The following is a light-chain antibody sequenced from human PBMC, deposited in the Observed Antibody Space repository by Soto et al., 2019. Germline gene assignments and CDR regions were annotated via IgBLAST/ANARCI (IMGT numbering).Light chain of an antibody. CDR2: KAS. V-gene: IGKV1-5*03. J-gene: IGKJ5*01. CDR3: RQYNAYPIT. CDR1: QSVSSW. Sequence: DIQMTQSPSTLSESVGDRVTITCRASQSVSSWLAWYQQKPGKAPKLLIYKASSLESGVPSRFSGSGSGTEFTLTISSLQPDDSATYYCRQYNAYPITLGQGTRLEIK.